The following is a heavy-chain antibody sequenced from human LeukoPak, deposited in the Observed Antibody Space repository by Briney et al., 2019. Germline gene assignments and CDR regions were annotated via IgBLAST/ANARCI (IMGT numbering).Heavy chain of an antibody. V-gene: IGHV3-30-3*01. D-gene: IGHD3-22*01. J-gene: IGHJ4*02. Sequence: GGSLRLSCAASGFTFSSYAMHWVRQAPGKGLEWVAVISYDGSNKYYADSVKGRFTISRDNAKNSLYLQMNSLRAEDTAVYYCARGSTYYDSSGQVPFDYWGQGTLVTVSS. CDR2: ISYDGSNK. CDR1: GFTFSSYA. CDR3: ARGSTYYDSSGQVPFDY.